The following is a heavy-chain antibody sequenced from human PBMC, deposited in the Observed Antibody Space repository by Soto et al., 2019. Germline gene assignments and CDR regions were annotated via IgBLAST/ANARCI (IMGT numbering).Heavy chain of an antibody. V-gene: IGHV4-59*01. D-gene: IGHD2-21*02. CDR3: ARDLWGYCGADCYPLDV. Sequence: SETLSLTCTLRTASSGSYYRSWRWQRPGKVLEWIGYMYNAGSTIYNPSLKSRVTISVDTSKNQFSLKLNSVTAADTAVYYCARDLWGYCGADCYPLDVWGQGTTVTVS. CDR2: MYNAGST. J-gene: IGHJ6*02. CDR1: TASSGSYY.